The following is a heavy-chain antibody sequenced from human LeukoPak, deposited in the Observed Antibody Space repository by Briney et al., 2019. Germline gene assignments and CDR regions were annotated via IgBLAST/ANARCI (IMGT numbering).Heavy chain of an antibody. V-gene: IGHV4-59*01. D-gene: IGHD2-8*02. CDR2: IYYSGST. CDR3: ASLNFSGGYVDY. CDR1: GGSISSYY. Sequence: SETLSLTCTVSGGSISSYYWSWIRQPPGKGLEWIGYIYYSGSTNYNPSLKSRVTISVDTSKNQFSLKLSSVTAADTAVYYCASLNFSGGYVDYWGQGTLVTVSS. J-gene: IGHJ4*02.